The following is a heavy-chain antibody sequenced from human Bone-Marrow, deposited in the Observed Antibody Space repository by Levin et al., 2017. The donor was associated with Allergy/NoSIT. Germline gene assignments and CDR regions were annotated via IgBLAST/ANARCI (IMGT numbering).Heavy chain of an antibody. J-gene: IGHJ5*02. D-gene: IGHD6-13*01. CDR1: GFTFSNCA. Sequence: LSLTCAASGFTFSNCAMGWVRQAPGKGLEWVSAIVGSGDTTYYAGSVKGRFTISRDNSKNTLYVQMNSLRVEDTAVYYCAKGPPTGYSTSWYDHWGQGTLVTVSS. CDR2: IVGSGDTT. CDR3: AKGPPTGYSTSWYDH. V-gene: IGHV3-23*01.